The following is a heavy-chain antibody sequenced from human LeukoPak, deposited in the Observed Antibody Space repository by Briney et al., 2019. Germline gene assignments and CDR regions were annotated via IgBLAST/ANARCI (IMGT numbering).Heavy chain of an antibody. CDR1: GFTFSSDV. D-gene: IGHD5-12*01. J-gene: IGHJ6*02. CDR3: AREGNSGHDPGLSYYYSGMDV. Sequence: PGGSLRLSCAASGFTFSSDVMSWVRQAAGKGLECVSGISGSGGSTHYADSVTGRFTISRDNSKNTLYLQMGSLRDEDMAVYYCAREGNSGHDPGLSYYYSGMDVWGQGTTVTVSS. CDR2: ISGSGGST. V-gene: IGHV3-23*01.